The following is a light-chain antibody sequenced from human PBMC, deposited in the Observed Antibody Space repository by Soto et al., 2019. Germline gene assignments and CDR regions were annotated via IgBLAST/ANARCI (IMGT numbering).Light chain of an antibody. CDR1: QSIDNR. CDR2: AAS. J-gene: IGKJ1*01. V-gene: IGKV3-15*01. Sequence: IVMTQSPATLSVSPGERATLSCRAGQSIDNRLAWYQQRPGQAPRLLIYAASTRATGIPARFSGSGSGTEFTLTISGLQSEAFGVYYCQQYYSWRTFGQGTKVDIK. CDR3: QQYYSWRT.